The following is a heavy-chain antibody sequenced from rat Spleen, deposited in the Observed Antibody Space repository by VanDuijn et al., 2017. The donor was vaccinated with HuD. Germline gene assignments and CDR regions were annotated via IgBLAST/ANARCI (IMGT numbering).Heavy chain of an antibody. Sequence: EVQLVESGGGLVQPGRSMKLSCAASGFTFSDYYMAWVRQAPTKGLEWVATLSYDGITTYYRDSVKGRFTISSENAKSTLYLQMDSLRSEDTATYYCATPTPGIPFTYWGQGTLVTVSS. D-gene: IGHD1-4*01. J-gene: IGHJ3*01. CDR2: LSYDGITT. V-gene: IGHV5-7*01. CDR3: ATPTPGIPFTY. CDR1: GFTFSDYY.